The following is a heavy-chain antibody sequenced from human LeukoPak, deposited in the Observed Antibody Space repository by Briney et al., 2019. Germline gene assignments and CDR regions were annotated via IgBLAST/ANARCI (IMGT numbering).Heavy chain of an antibody. CDR2: IYYSGST. CDR1: GGSISSYY. CDR3: ARDRYYDSTNFFDF. Sequence: PSETLSLTCTVSGGSISSYYWTWIRQPPGKGLEWIGYIYYSGSTNYNPSLKSRVTISVDTSKNQFSLKLSSVTAADTAVYYCARDRYYDSTNFFDFWGQGTLVTVSS. D-gene: IGHD3-22*01. V-gene: IGHV4-59*01. J-gene: IGHJ4*02.